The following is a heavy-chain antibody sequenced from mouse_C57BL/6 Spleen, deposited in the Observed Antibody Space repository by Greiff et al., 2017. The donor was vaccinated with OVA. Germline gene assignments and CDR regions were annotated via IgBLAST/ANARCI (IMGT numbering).Heavy chain of an antibody. CDR1: GFTFSDYG. Sequence: EVHLVESGGGLVKPGGSLKLSCAASGFTFSDYGMHWVRQAPEKGLEWVAYISSGSSTIYYADTVKGRFTISRDNAKNTLFLQMTSLRSEDTAMYYCARMEGNYGYAMDYWGQGTSVTVSS. J-gene: IGHJ4*01. V-gene: IGHV5-17*01. D-gene: IGHD2-1*01. CDR2: ISSGSSTI. CDR3: ARMEGNYGYAMDY.